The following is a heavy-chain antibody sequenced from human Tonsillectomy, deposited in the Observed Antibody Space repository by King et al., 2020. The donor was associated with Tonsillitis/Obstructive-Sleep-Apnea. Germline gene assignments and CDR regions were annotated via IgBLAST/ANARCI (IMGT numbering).Heavy chain of an antibody. Sequence: QLVQSGAEVKKPGASVKVSCKASGYTFTSYYMHWVRQAPGQGLEWMGIINPSGGSTSYAQKFQGRVTMTRDTSTSTVYMELSSLRSEDTAVYYCARDRHLNLDIVATNAGIRSYYMDVWGKGTTVTVSS. CDR3: ARDRHLNLDIVATNAGIRSYYMDV. CDR2: INPSGGST. CDR1: GYTFTSYY. J-gene: IGHJ6*03. V-gene: IGHV1-46*01. D-gene: IGHD5-12*01.